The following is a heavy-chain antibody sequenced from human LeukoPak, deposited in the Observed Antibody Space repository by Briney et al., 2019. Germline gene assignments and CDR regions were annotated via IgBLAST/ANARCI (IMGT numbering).Heavy chain of an antibody. CDR1: GYSISSGYY. CDR3: ARDRGVAYCSGGSCLTPPYDY. J-gene: IGHJ4*02. CDR2: IYHSGST. Sequence: PSETLSLTCTVSGYSISSGYYWGWIRPPPGKGLEWIGSIYHSGSTYYNPSLKSRVTISVDTSKNQFSLKLSSVTAADTAVYYCARDRGVAYCSGGSCLTPPYDYWGQGTLVTVSS. D-gene: IGHD2-15*01. V-gene: IGHV4-38-2*02.